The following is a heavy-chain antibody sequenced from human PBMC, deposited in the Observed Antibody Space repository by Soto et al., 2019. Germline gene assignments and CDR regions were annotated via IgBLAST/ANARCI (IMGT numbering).Heavy chain of an antibody. CDR1: GGTFSSYA. V-gene: IGHV1-69*05. D-gene: IGHD3-3*01. J-gene: IGHJ3*02. Sequence: ASVKVSCKASGGTFSSYAISWVRQAPGQGLGWMGGIIPIFGTANYAQKFQGRVTMTTDKSTSTAYMELRSLRSDDTAVYYCARDLVPHIVLRFWEWLSTAPNDAFDIWGQGTMVTVSS. CDR3: ARDLVPHIVLRFWEWLSTAPNDAFDI. CDR2: IIPIFGTA.